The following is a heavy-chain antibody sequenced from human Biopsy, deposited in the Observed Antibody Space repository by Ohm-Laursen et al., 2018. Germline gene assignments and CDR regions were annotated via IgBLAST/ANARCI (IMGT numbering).Heavy chain of an antibody. CDR3: AADINVWNVNY. D-gene: IGHD1-1*01. CDR2: FAPENGRI. Sequence: SSVKVSCNVSGYSLTGLSMHWVRQAPGQGLEWMGGFAPENGRIVYSQKFQGRVTMTEDTSTSTAYMEVWRLRSDDTAVYYCAADINVWNVNYWGQGTQVIVSS. CDR1: GYSLTGLS. V-gene: IGHV1-24*01. J-gene: IGHJ4*02.